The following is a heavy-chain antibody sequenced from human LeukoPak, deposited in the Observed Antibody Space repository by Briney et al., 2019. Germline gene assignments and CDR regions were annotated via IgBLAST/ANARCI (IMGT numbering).Heavy chain of an antibody. CDR1: GFTFSSYS. CDR2: ISSSSSYI. V-gene: IGHV3-21*01. D-gene: IGHD6-13*01. CDR3: ARDPSYSSSWDLFDY. J-gene: IGHJ4*02. Sequence: PGGSLRLSCAASGFTFSSYSMNWVRQAPGKGLEWVSSISSSSSYIYYADSVKGRFTISRDNAKNSLYLQMNSLRAEDTAVYYCARDPSYSSSWDLFDYWGQGTLVTVSS.